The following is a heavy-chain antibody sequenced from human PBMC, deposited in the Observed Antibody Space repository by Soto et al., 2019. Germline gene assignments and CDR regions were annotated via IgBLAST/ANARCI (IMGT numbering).Heavy chain of an antibody. CDR3: ARVYDSSGYWIDN. Sequence: SETLSLTCTVSGGSIRSSDYYWSWIRQAPGKGLEWIGYIYHSGGTYYNPPLRGRVTKSINTSKKQISLKLRSVTAADTAVYYCARVYDSSGYWIDNWGQGTLVTVS. D-gene: IGHD3-22*01. J-gene: IGHJ4*02. CDR2: IYHSGGT. CDR1: GGSIRSSDYY. V-gene: IGHV4-30-4*01.